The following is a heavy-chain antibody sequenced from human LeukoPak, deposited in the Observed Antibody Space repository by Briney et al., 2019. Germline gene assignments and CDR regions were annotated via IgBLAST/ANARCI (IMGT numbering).Heavy chain of an antibody. CDR1: GFTFSSYA. J-gene: IGHJ4*02. CDR2: ISDIVSRT. D-gene: IGHD2-15*01. CDR3: AKAPVTTCSGAYCYPFDY. V-gene: IGHV3-23*01. Sequence: PGGSLRLSCAASGFTFSSYAMSWVRQAPGKGLEWVSSISDIVSRTYYADSVEGRFTISRDNSKNTLYLQMNSLRAGDAAVYYCAKAPVTTCSGAYCYPFDYWSQGTLVTVSS.